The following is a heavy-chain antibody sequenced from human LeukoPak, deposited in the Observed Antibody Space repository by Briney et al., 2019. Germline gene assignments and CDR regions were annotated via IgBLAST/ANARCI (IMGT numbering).Heavy chain of an antibody. CDR2: VSSGSSTI. CDR1: GFTFSDYY. Sequence: PGGSLRLSCAASGFTFSDYYMSWIRQAPGKALEWVSYVSSGSSTIYYADSVKGRFTISRDNAKNSLYLQMNSLRAEDTAVYYCARGDLYYYDSSGGDYWGQGTLVTVSS. J-gene: IGHJ4*02. CDR3: ARGDLYYYDSSGGDY. V-gene: IGHV3-11*04. D-gene: IGHD3-22*01.